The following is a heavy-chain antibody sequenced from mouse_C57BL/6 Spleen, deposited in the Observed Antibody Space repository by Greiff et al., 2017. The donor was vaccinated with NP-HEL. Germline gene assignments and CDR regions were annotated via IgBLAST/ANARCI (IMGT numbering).Heavy chain of an antibody. CDR1: GYTFTSYW. J-gene: IGHJ2*01. V-gene: IGHV1-64*01. Sequence: VKLQQPGAELVKPGASVKLSCKASGYTFTSYWMHWVKQRPGQGLEWIGMIHPNSGSTNYNEKFKSKATLTVDKSSSTAYMQLSSLTSEDSAVYYCAREDFGYFDYWGQGTTLTVSS. CDR3: AREDFGYFDY. CDR2: IHPNSGST.